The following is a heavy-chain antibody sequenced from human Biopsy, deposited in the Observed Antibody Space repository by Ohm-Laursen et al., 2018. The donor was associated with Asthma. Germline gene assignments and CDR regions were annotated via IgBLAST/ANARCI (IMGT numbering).Heavy chain of an antibody. Sequence: SVKVSCKASGDSFSNYAISWVRQAPGQGLEWMGGPIPVLGTPDHAQMFEGRVTITADESTSTAYMGLSSLSSEDTAMYYCARGYSGSDRIVYYYSGLEVWGQGTTVTVSS. CDR1: GDSFSNYA. CDR3: ARGYSGSDRIVYYYSGLEV. CDR2: PIPVLGTP. J-gene: IGHJ6*02. D-gene: IGHD5-12*01. V-gene: IGHV1-69*13.